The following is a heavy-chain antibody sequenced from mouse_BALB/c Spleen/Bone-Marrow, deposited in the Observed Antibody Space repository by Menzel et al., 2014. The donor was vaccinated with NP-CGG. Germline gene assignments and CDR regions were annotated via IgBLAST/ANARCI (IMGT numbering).Heavy chain of an antibody. Sequence: VQLQQPGPELVKPGASVKISCKASGYTFTDYNMHWVQQSHGKSLEWIGYIYPCNGGTGYNQKFKSKATLTVDNSSSTAYMELRSLTSEDSAVYYCARRFITTAAWFAYWGQGTLVTVSA. CDR2: IYPCNGGT. D-gene: IGHD1-2*01. J-gene: IGHJ3*01. CDR1: GYTFTDYN. V-gene: IGHV1S29*02. CDR3: ARRFITTAAWFAY.